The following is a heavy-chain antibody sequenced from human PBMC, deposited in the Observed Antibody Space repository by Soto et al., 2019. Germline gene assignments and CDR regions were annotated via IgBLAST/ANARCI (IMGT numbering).Heavy chain of an antibody. J-gene: IGHJ6*04. CDR3: ARQAGNDVYYGLDF. CDR2: IFYSGNT. V-gene: IGHV4-39*01. Sequence: SLTKTVSGGTIGGISYYRGLNRKPPGKGLEWIGSIFYSGNTFYNPSLKSRVTISVDTSKNQFSLSLSSVTAADTAVYFHARQAGNDVYYGLDFWGKGTSVT. CDR1: GGTIGGISYY.